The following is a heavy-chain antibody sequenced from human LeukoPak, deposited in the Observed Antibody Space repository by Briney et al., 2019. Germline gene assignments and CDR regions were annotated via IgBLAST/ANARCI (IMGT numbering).Heavy chain of an antibody. D-gene: IGHD4-23*01. CDR3: ARVMTTVATRGYFDL. V-gene: IGHV4-34*01. Sequence: SETLSLTCAVYGGSFSGYYWSWIRQPPGKGLEWIGEMNHSGSTKYNPSLKSRVTISLDTSNNQFSLTLSSVTAADTAVYYCARVMTTVATRGYFDLWGRGTLVTVSS. CDR1: GGSFSGYY. CDR2: MNHSGST. J-gene: IGHJ2*01.